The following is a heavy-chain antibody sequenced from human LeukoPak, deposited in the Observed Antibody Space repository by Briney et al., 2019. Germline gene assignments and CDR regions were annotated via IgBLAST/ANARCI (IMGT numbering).Heavy chain of an antibody. CDR1: GFTFSSYS. D-gene: IGHD3-3*01. Sequence: GGSLRLSCAASGFTFSSYSMNWVRQAPGKGLEGVSYISSSSSTIYYADSVKGRFTISRDNAKNSLYLQMNSLRAEDTAVYYCARDPPTYYDFWSGYSYFDSWGQGTLVTVSS. J-gene: IGHJ4*02. CDR3: ARDPPTYYDFWSGYSYFDS. V-gene: IGHV3-48*01. CDR2: ISSSSSTI.